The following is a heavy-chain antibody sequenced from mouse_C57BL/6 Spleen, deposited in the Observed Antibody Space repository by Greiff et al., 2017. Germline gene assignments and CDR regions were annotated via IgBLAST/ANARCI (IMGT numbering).Heavy chain of an antibody. V-gene: IGHV3-1*01. D-gene: IGHD2-14*01. CDR3: ARAYDYAMDY. J-gene: IGHJ4*01. CDR1: GYSITSGYD. CDR2: ISYSGST. Sequence: VQLQQSGPGMVKPSQSLSLTCTVTGYSITSGYDWHWIRHFPGNKLEWMGYISYSGSTNYNPSLKSRISITHDTSKNHFFLKLNSVTTEDTATYYCARAYDYAMDYWGQGTSVTVSS.